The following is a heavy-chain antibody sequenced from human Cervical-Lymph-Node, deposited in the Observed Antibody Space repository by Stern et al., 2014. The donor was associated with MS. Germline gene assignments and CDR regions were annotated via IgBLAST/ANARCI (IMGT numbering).Heavy chain of an antibody. CDR2: VSNEGSKQ. V-gene: IGHV3-30-3*01. D-gene: IGHD2-15*01. CDR1: GFIFSNYA. J-gene: IGHJ4*02. CDR3: GRDTCRGGGCYFRY. Sequence: QVQLVASGGGVVQPGRSLRLSCAASGFIFSNYAMHWVRQAPGKGLDWVAFVSNEGSKQFYADSVKGRFTISRDNANNTLYLQMNSLRPEDTAVYYCGRDTCRGGGCYFRYWGQGILITVSS.